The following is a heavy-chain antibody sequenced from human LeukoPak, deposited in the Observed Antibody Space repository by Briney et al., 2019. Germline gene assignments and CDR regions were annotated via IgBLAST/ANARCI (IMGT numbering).Heavy chain of an antibody. CDR2: INSDGSWT. V-gene: IGHV3-74*01. CDR1: GNYW. CDR3: ARASSLAYCGGDCYDFDY. D-gene: IGHD2-21*02. J-gene: IGHJ4*02. Sequence: GGSLRLSCAASGNYWMHWVRQAPGRGLVWVSHINSDGSWTSYADSVKGRFTISRDNAKNSLYLQMNSLRAEDTAVYYCARASSLAYCGGDCYDFDYWGQGTLVTVSS.